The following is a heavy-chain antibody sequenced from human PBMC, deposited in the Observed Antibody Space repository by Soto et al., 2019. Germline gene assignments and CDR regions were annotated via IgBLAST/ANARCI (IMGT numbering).Heavy chain of an antibody. CDR2: IFYSGGT. Sequence: SETLSLTCTVSGDSISTYYWSWIRQPPGKGLQWVGYIFYSGGTAYNPSLKSRVTISLDMSKKQISLKLSSVTTADTATYFCARLQLVQKVIDYWGQGTLVTVSS. J-gene: IGHJ4*02. V-gene: IGHV4-59*01. D-gene: IGHD1-1*01. CDR1: GDSISTYY. CDR3: ARLQLVQKVIDY.